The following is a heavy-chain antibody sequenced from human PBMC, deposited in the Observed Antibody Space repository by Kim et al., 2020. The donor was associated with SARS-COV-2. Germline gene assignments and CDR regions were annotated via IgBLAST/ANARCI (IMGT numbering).Heavy chain of an antibody. J-gene: IGHJ4*02. CDR2: IYYDGSEK. Sequence: GGSLRLSCAASGFTFSTNGMHWVRQAPGKGLEWVAVIYYDGSEKYYVDSVKGRFTISRDNSKNTLYLQMNSVRAEDTALYFCTSVSRSGSHTAYFDYWGQGTLVTVSS. CDR1: GFTFSTNG. D-gene: IGHD1-26*01. V-gene: IGHV3-33*01. CDR3: TSVSRSGSHTAYFDY.